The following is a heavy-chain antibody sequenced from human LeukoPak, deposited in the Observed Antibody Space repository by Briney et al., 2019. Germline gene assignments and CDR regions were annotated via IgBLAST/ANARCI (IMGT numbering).Heavy chain of an antibody. CDR1: GYTFTGYD. J-gene: IGHJ4*02. CDR2: MKSNSGDT. V-gene: IGHV1-8*01. CDR3: ARGEYSSSWYPFDY. Sequence: ASVKVSCKTSGYTFTGYDINWVRQAPGQRLEWMGWMKSNSGDTHFAQKFQGRLTMTRNTSINTAFMDLSSLRSEDAAVYYCARGEYSSSWYPFDYWGQGSLVTVSS. D-gene: IGHD6-13*01.